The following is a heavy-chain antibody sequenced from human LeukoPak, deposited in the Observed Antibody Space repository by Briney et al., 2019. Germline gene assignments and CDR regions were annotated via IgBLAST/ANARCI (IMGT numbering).Heavy chain of an antibody. V-gene: IGHV3-23*01. D-gene: IGHD6-13*01. J-gene: IGHJ4*02. CDR2: ISGSGGTT. CDR1: GFTVSSYA. CDR3: AKQEAISCSWTDY. Sequence: GGSLRLSCAASGFTVSSYAMSWVRQAAGKGLEWVSSISGSGGTTYYADSVKGRFTISRDNSKNTLYLQMNSLTAEDTAVFYCAKQEAISCSWTDYWGQGTLVTVSS.